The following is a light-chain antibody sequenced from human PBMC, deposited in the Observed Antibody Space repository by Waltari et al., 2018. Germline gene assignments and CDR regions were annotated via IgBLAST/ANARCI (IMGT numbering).Light chain of an antibody. V-gene: IGLV5-37*01. Sequence: QPVLTQPPSSSASPGDSARLTCTLPSDINVGHFLIYWYQQNPGSPPRFLLYYKSDSEKAQGSGVPSRFSGSKDASANAGILLISGLQSEDEADYYCMFWPNNVWVFGGGTKLTVL. CDR1: SDINVGHFL. CDR3: MFWPNNVWV. J-gene: IGLJ3*02. CDR2: YKSDSEK.